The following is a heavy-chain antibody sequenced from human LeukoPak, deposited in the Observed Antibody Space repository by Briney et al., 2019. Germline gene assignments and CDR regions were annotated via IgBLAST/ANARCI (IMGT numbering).Heavy chain of an antibody. CDR1: GFTFSSYG. V-gene: IGHV3-33*01. Sequence: PGGSLRLSCAASGFTFSSYGMHWVRQAPGKGLEWVAVIWYDGSNKYYADSVKGRFTISRDNSKNTLYLQMNSLRAEDTAVYYCARAKYGSGSYYYFDYWGQGTLVTVSS. CDR3: ARAKYGSGSYYYFDY. J-gene: IGHJ4*02. CDR2: IWYDGSNK. D-gene: IGHD3-10*01.